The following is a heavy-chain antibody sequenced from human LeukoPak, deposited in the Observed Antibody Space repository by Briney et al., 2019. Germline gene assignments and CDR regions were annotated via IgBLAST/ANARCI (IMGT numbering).Heavy chain of an antibody. CDR3: ARDTYDFWSGYIYWFDH. Sequence: SETLSLTCAVYGGSFSGYYWSWIRQPPGKGLEGIGYIYYSGSTNYNPSLKSRVTISVDTSKNQFSLKLSSVTAADTAVYYCARDTYDFWSGYIYWFDHWGQGTLVTVSS. CDR2: IYYSGST. CDR1: GGSFSGYY. J-gene: IGHJ5*02. D-gene: IGHD3-3*01. V-gene: IGHV4-59*01.